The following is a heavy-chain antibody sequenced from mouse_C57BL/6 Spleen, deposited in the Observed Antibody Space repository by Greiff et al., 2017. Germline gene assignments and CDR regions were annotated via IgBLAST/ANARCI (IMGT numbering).Heavy chain of an antibody. CDR1: GYTFTDYN. Sequence: VQLQQSGPELVKPGASVTIPCKASGYTFTDYNMAWVKQSHGTSLEWIGDINPNNGGTFDNQKFKGKATLTVDKSYSTAYMEHRSLTSEDTAVYYCAKEDMAYGDYYAMDYWGQGTSVTVSS. V-gene: IGHV1-18*01. CDR3: AKEDMAYGDYYAMDY. CDR2: INPNNGGT. D-gene: IGHD1-1*02. J-gene: IGHJ4*01.